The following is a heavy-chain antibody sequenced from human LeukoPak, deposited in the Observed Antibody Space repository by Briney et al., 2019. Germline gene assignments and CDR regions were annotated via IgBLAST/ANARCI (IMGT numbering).Heavy chain of an antibody. V-gene: IGHV4-39*07. Sequence: SETLSLTCTVSGGSISSSHYYWGWIRQPPGKGLEWIGSIYYTGSTYYNASLKSRVSMSVDTSKSQLSLKVISVTAADTAVYYCARGVIASGGNDFDYWGQGTLVTVSS. CDR3: ARGVIASGGNDFDY. D-gene: IGHD6-13*01. CDR2: IYYTGST. CDR1: GGSISSSHYY. J-gene: IGHJ4*02.